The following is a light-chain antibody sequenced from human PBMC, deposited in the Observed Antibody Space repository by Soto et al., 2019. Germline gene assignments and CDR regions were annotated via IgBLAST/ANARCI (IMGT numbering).Light chain of an antibody. J-gene: IGKJ4*01. CDR2: GAS. CDR1: QSVSSN. Sequence: EIVMTQSPATLSVSPGERATLSCRASQSVSSNLAWYQQKPCQAPRLLIYGASTRATGIPARFSGSGSGTEFTLTISSLQSEDFAVYDCQQYNNWPQLTFGGGTKVEIK. V-gene: IGKV3-15*01. CDR3: QQYNNWPQLT.